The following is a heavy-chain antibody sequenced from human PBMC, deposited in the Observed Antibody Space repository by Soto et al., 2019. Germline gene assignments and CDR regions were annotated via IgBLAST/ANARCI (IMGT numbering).Heavy chain of an antibody. D-gene: IGHD5-12*01. CDR1: GGSISSSSYY. J-gene: IGHJ5*02. CDR3: ASQSLEIVLRWFDP. CDR2: IYYSGST. Sequence: QLQLQESGPGLVKPSETLSLTCTVSGGSISSSSYYWGWIRQPPGKGLEWIGSIYYSGSTYYNPSPKSRVTCSEATPKNQFPRKLSSVTAADTAVYYCASQSLEIVLRWFDPWGQGTLVTVSS. V-gene: IGHV4-39*01.